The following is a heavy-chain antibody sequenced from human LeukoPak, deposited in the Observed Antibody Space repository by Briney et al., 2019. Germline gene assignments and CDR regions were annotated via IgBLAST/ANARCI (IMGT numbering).Heavy chain of an antibody. CDR1: GGSISSHY. CDR2: IYYSGST. Sequence: TSSETLSLTCIVSGGSISSHYWSWIRQPPGKGLVYIGYIYYSGSTDYNPSLKSRVTISLDTSKNQFSLNLSSVTAADTAVYYCARRSGVLDSRDSRYHFDHWGQGTLVTVSS. CDR3: ARRSGVLDSRDSRYHFDH. V-gene: IGHV4-59*11. D-gene: IGHD3-22*01. J-gene: IGHJ4*02.